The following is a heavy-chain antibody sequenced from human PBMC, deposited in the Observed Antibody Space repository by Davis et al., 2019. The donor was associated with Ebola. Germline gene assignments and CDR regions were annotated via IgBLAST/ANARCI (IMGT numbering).Heavy chain of an antibody. CDR2: INPSLGST. CDR1: GYTFTSYY. Sequence: ASVKVSCKASGYTFTSYYMHWVRQAPGQGLEWMGIINPSLGSTRYAPKFQGRVTMTRDTSTSTVYMELSSLRSEDTAVYYCAVRYCSGGSCYSETRIHYFDYWGQGTLVTVSS. J-gene: IGHJ4*02. CDR3: AVRYCSGGSCYSETRIHYFDY. D-gene: IGHD2-15*01. V-gene: IGHV1-46*01.